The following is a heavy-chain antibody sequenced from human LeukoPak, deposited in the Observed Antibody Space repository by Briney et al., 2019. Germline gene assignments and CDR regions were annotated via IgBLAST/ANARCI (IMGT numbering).Heavy chain of an antibody. CDR2: INKDGSEK. CDR1: GFTFSYYY. CDR3: ARDKVTY. V-gene: IGHV3-7*01. Sequence: GGSLRLSCAASGFTFSYYYMSWVRQAPGKGLEWVAHINKDGSEKYYVDSVKGRFTISRDNAKNSLYLQMNSLRVEDTAVYYCARDKVTYWGRGTLVTVSS. J-gene: IGHJ4*02.